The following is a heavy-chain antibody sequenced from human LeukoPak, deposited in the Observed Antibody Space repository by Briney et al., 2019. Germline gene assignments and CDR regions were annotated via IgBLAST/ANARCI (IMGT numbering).Heavy chain of an antibody. D-gene: IGHD3-10*01. CDR1: GGSISSYC. J-gene: IGHJ5*02. CDR2: IYTSGST. CDR3: ARGYIITMVRGVINSENQNWFDP. Sequence: PSETLSLTCTVSGGSISSYCWSWIRQPAGKGLEWIGRIYTSGSTNYNPSLKSRVTMSVDTSKNQFSPKLSSVTAADTAVYYCARGYIITMVRGVINSENQNWFDPWGQGTLVTVSS. V-gene: IGHV4-4*07.